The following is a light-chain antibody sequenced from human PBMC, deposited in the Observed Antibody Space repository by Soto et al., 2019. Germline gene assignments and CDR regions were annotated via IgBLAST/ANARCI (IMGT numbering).Light chain of an antibody. Sequence: QSALTQPASVSGTPGQSITISCTGANNIVGISNLVSWYQQLPGEAPRVIIYEGNQRPSGVSSRFSASNSDNTASLTISGLQADDEGDYYCCSFAGVKTVVFGGGTKLTVL. CDR2: EGN. J-gene: IGLJ3*02. CDR1: NNIVGISNL. V-gene: IGLV2-23*03. CDR3: CSFAGVKTVV.